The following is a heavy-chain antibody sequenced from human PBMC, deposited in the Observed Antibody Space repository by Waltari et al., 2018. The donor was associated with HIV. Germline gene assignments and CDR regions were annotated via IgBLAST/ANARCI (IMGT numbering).Heavy chain of an antibody. V-gene: IGHV1-46*01. D-gene: IGHD2-21*02. J-gene: IGHJ4*02. CDR3: ARAFCGGDCPPGNY. CDR1: GYTFTRYT. CDR2: IDPSGGST. Sequence: QLVQSGAEVKKPGASVKVSCKASGYTFTRYTIYWLRQAPGQGLEWMGVIDPSGGSTNYAQNFQGRVTITRDTSTSTVYMEMSSLRYEDTAIYYCARAFCGGDCPPGNYWGQGTLVTVSS.